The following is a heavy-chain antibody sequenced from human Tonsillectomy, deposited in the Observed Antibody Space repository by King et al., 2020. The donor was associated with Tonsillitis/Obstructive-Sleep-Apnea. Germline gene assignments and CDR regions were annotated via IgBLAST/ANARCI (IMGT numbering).Heavy chain of an antibody. J-gene: IGHJ6*03. CDR3: ARHKSNHDSSGYYGDYYYYYMDV. CDR1: GYSFTSYW. CDR2: IYPGDSDT. D-gene: IGHD3-22*01. Sequence: QLVQSGAEVKKPGESLKISCKGSGYSFTSYWIGWVRQMPGKGLEWMGIIYPGDSDTRYSPSFQGQGTISADKAISTAYLQWSSLKASDTAMYYCARHKSNHDSSGYYGDYYYYYMDVWGKGTTVTVSS. V-gene: IGHV5-51*01.